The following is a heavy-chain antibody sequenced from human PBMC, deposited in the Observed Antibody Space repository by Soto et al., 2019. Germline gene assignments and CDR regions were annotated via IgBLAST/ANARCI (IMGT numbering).Heavy chain of an antibody. V-gene: IGHV5-51*01. CDR3: ARQRYSSAWLEY. Sequence: PGESLKISCKGSGYSFSSYWIAWVRQMPGKGLEWMGIIFPRDSDTRYSASLQGQVTMSADKSISTAYLQWSNLKASDSAIYYCARQRYSSAWLEYWGQGTMVTVS. CDR2: IFPRDSDT. CDR1: GYSFSSYW. J-gene: IGHJ4*02. D-gene: IGHD6-19*01.